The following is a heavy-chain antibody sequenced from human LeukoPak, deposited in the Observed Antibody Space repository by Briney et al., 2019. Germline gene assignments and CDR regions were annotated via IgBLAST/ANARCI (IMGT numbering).Heavy chain of an antibody. CDR3: ARVKAGTVDAFDI. V-gene: IGHV3-30-3*01. J-gene: IGHJ3*02. D-gene: IGHD6-19*01. Sequence: PGRSLRLSCAASGFTFSSYAMHWVRQVPGKGLEWVAVISYDGSNKYYADSVKGRFTISRDNSKNTLYLQMNSLRAEDTAVYYCARVKAGTVDAFDIWGQGTMVTVSS. CDR2: ISYDGSNK. CDR1: GFTFSSYA.